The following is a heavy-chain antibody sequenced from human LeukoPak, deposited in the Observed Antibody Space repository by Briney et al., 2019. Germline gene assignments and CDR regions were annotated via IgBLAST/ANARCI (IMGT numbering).Heavy chain of an antibody. J-gene: IGHJ3*02. D-gene: IGHD3-22*01. Sequence: SETLSLTCTVSGRSISSGGYYWSWIRQHPGKGLEWIGYIYYSGSTYYNPSLKSRVTISVDTSKNQFSLKLSSVTAADTAVYYCARVSDDSSGYAFDIWGQGTMVTVSS. CDR3: ARVSDDSSGYAFDI. V-gene: IGHV4-31*03. CDR1: GRSISSGGYY. CDR2: IYYSGST.